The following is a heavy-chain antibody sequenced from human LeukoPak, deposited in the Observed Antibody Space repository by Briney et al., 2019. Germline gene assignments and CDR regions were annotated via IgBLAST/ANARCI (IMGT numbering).Heavy chain of an antibody. J-gene: IGHJ4*02. CDR3: ATSFGPVIAAAGTGAD. V-gene: IGHV3-23*01. CDR2: ISGSGSST. Sequence: GGSLRLSCAASGFTFRSYAMNWVRQAPGKGLEWVSVISGSGSSTYYADSVKGRFTISRDNSKNTLYLQMNSLRAEDTAVYYCATSFGPVIAAAGTGADWGQGTPVTVSS. D-gene: IGHD6-13*01. CDR1: GFTFRSYA.